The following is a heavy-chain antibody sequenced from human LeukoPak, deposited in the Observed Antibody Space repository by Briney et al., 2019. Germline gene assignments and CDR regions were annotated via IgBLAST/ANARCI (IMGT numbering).Heavy chain of an antibody. Sequence: GGSLRLSCAASGFTFSSYAMSWVRQAPGKGLEWVSAISGSGGSTYYADSVKGRFTISRDNSKNTLYLQMISLRAEDTAVYYCAKDRAASDYGDYEFDYWGQGTLVTVSS. D-gene: IGHD4-17*01. J-gene: IGHJ4*02. V-gene: IGHV3-23*01. CDR1: GFTFSSYA. CDR3: AKDRAASDYGDYEFDY. CDR2: ISGSGGST.